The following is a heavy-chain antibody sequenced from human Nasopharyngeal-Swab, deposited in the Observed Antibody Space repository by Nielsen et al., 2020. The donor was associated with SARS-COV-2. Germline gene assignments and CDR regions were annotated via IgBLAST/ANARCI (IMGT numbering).Heavy chain of an antibody. V-gene: IGHV3-30-3*01. CDR2: ISYDGSNK. CDR1: GLTFSSYA. D-gene: IGHD2-15*01. J-gene: IGHJ4*02. Sequence: SLKISCAASGLTFSSYAMHWVRQAPGKGLEWVAVISYDGSNKYYADSVKGRFTISRDNSKNTLYLQMNSLRAEDTAVYYCARDLGGYLDYWGQGTLVTVSS. CDR3: ARDLGGYLDY.